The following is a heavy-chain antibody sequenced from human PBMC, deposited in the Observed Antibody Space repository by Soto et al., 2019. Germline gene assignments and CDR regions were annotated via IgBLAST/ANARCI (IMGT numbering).Heavy chain of an antibody. V-gene: IGHV3-23*01. CDR2: ISYRGGST. J-gene: IGHJ5*02. CDR3: AKGSPYSGTYFHP. D-gene: IGHD1-26*01. Sequence: PGGSLRLSCSDSGFGFSKYAIRWVPQIPGKGLEWVSSISYRGGSTIYEDSVKGRFTISRDYAKSALYLQMNSVRVDDTVVYYCAKGSPYSGTYFHPWGQGTLVTVSS. CDR1: GFGFSKYA.